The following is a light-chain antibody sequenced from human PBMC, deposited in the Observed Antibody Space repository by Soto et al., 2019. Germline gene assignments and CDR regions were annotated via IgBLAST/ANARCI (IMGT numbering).Light chain of an antibody. CDR3: QQSDINLVT. V-gene: IGKV1-39*01. J-gene: IGKJ1*01. Sequence: DIQMTQSPSSLSASVGDRVTIACRASQSISNFLNWYQQKPGKAPELLIYSASNLQSGVPSRFSGSGSGTDFTLTIISLQLGDFATYYCQQSDINLVTFGQGTNVEI. CDR2: SAS. CDR1: QSISNF.